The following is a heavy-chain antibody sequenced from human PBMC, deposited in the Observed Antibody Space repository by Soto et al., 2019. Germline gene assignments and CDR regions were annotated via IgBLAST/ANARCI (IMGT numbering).Heavy chain of an antibody. CDR1: GRSITSNQ. CDR2: TAYSGKS. CDR3: GGDVQAGVPHYFDP. D-gene: IGHD6-19*01. Sequence: TLSPTGVVSGRSITSNQWSCKRQLPGKGLEWIAYTAYSGKSNDKPSLKRRVIISMDTFKNQLSLNLTSMTEANTAGYYGGGDVQAGVPHYFDPWGQGTLVTVSS. V-gene: IGHV4-59*01. J-gene: IGHJ5*02.